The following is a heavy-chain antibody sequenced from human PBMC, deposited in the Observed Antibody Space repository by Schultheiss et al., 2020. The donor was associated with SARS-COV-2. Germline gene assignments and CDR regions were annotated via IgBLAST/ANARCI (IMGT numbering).Heavy chain of an antibody. Sequence: GGSLRLSCAASGFTFSSYAMSWVRQAPGKGLEWVSVIYSGGSTYYADSVKGRFTISRDNSKNTLYLQMNSLRAEDTAVYYCARAGEMATILSYWGQGTLVTVSS. V-gene: IGHV3-66*01. CDR3: ARAGEMATILSY. J-gene: IGHJ4*02. CDR2: IYSGGST. D-gene: IGHD5-24*01. CDR1: GFTFSSYA.